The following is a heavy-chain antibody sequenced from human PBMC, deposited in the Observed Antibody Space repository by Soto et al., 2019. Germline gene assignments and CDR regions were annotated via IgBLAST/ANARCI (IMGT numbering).Heavy chain of an antibody. CDR2: IWYDGSNK. V-gene: IGHV3-33*01. D-gene: IGHD3-10*01. CDR3: ARAINGGAYGMEV. J-gene: IGHJ6*02. Sequence: QVQLVESGGGVVQPGRSLRLSCAASGFTVSSYGMHWVRQAPGKGLEWVAVIWYDGSNKYYADSVKGRFTISRDNSKNTLYLQMNSLRAEDTAVYYCARAINGGAYGMEVWGQGTTVTVSS. CDR1: GFTVSSYG.